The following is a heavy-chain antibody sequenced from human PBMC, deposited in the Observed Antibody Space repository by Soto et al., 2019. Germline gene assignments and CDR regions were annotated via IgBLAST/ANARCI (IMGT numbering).Heavy chain of an antibody. CDR2: ISYDGRNK. Sequence: GGSLRLSCAASGFTFSSYAMHWVRQAPGKGLEWVAVISYDGRNKYYADSVKGRFTISRDNSKNTPYLQMNSLRAEDTAVYYCARSETSAYYFDYWGQGTLVTVSS. CDR3: ARSETSAYYFDY. CDR1: GFTFSSYA. V-gene: IGHV3-30*04. J-gene: IGHJ4*02.